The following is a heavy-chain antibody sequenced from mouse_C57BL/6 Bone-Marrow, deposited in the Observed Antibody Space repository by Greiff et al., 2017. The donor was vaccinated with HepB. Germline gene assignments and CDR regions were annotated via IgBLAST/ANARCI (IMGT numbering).Heavy chain of an antibody. CDR2: ISYDGSN. D-gene: IGHD1-2*01. Sequence: ESGPGLVKPSQSLSLTCSVTGYSITSGYYWNWIRQFPGNKLEWMGYISYDGSNNYNPSLKNRISITRDTSKNQFFLKLNSVTTEDTATYYCAREATREAYWGQGTLVTVSA. J-gene: IGHJ3*01. CDR1: GYSITSGYY. CDR3: AREATREAY. V-gene: IGHV3-6*01.